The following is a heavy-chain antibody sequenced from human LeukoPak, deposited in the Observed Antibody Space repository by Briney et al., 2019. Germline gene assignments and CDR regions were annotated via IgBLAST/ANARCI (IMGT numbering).Heavy chain of an antibody. J-gene: IGHJ5*02. Sequence: GRSLRLSCAVSGFTFSSYAMGWVRQAPGKGLEWVSAISGSGVSTYYADSVKGRFTIPRDNPKTTLSLHMSSLRAEDTAVYYFAKGPSAIASAVNRWGQGTMVTVSS. D-gene: IGHD6-13*01. CDR2: ISGSGVST. V-gene: IGHV3-23*01. CDR1: GFTFSSYA. CDR3: AKGPSAIASAVNR.